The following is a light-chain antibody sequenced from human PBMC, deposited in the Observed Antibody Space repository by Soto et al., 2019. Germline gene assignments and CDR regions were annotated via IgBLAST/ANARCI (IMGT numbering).Light chain of an antibody. CDR2: AAS. V-gene: IGKV1-6*01. CDR1: QAIKKD. CDR3: LQDYAYPLT. J-gene: IGKJ4*01. Sequence: AIQMTQSPSSLSASVGDRVTITCRASQAIKKDLGWYQQKPGKAPNLLIYAASSLQGGVPSRFSGTGSGTEFTLTISSLQPEDFATYYCLQDYAYPLTFGGGTQVEI.